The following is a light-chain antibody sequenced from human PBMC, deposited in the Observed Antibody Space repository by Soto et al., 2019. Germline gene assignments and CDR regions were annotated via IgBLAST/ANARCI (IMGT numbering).Light chain of an antibody. Sequence: QSALTQPASVSGSPGQSITISCTGTSSDVGAYNSVSWYQQYPGKAPKLMMYEVSNRPSRVSDRFSGSKSGNTASLTISGLQTGDEADYYCSSFTSSSTYVFGTGTKLTVL. CDR1: SSDVGAYNS. CDR3: SSFTSSSTYV. CDR2: EVS. J-gene: IGLJ1*01. V-gene: IGLV2-14*01.